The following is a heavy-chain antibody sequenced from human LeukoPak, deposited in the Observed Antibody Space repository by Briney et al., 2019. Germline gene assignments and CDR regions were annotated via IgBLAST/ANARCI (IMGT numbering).Heavy chain of an antibody. V-gene: IGHV4-59*01. CDR1: GGSISSYY. Sequence: SETLSLTCTVSGGSISSYYWSWIRQPPGKGLEWIGYIYYSGSTNYNPSLKSRVTISVDTSKNQFSLKLSSVTAADTAVYYCARRGGSRMSLGTFDPWGQGTLVTVSS. J-gene: IGHJ5*02. CDR3: ARRGGSRMSLGTFDP. CDR2: IYYSGST. D-gene: IGHD7-27*01.